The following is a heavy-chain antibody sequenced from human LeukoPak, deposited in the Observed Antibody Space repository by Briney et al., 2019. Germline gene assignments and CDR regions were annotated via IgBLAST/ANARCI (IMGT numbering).Heavy chain of an antibody. CDR3: ARGLGRLFGYYYYYMDV. Sequence: PSETPSLTCTVSGGSISGGSYYWSWIRQPAGKGLEWIGRFYTSGSTDYNPSLKSRVTISVDTSKNQFSLKLSSVTAADTAVYYCARGLGRLFGYYYYYMDVWGKGTTVTVSS. J-gene: IGHJ6*03. CDR2: FYTSGST. V-gene: IGHV4-61*02. D-gene: IGHD3-16*01. CDR1: GGSISGGSYY.